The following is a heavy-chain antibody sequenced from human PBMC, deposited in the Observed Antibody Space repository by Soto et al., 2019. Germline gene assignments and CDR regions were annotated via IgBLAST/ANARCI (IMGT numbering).Heavy chain of an antibody. V-gene: IGHV4-31*03. Sequence: QVQLQESGPGLVKPSQTLSLTCTVSGGSISSGGYYWRWIRQHPGKGLEWIGYIYYSGSTYYNPSLKSRVTISVDTSKNHFALTLRSVTAAGTTVYYCAISSGYAVCFDPWGQGTLGTVS. CDR2: IYYSGST. CDR1: GGSISSGGYY. CDR3: AISSGYAVCFDP. D-gene: IGHD3-22*01. J-gene: IGHJ5*02.